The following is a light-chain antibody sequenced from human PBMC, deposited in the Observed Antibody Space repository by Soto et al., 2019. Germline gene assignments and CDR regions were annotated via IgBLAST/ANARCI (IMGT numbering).Light chain of an antibody. CDR2: EVS. Sequence: QSALTQPPSASGSPGQSVTISCTGTSSDVGGYNYVSWYQQHPGKAPKLMIYEVSKRPSGVPYRFSGSKSGNTASLTVSGLQAEDEADYYCSSYAGSNNLVFGGGNKLTVL. CDR1: SSDVGGYNY. V-gene: IGLV2-8*01. J-gene: IGLJ3*02. CDR3: SSYAGSNNLV.